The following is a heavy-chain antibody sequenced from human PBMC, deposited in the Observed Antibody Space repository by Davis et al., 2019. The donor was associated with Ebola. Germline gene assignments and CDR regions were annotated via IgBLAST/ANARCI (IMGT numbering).Heavy chain of an antibody. CDR2: INTNTGNP. D-gene: IGHD3-10*01. Sequence: SVQVSRKASRYTFTSYAMNRVRQPPGQGLEWMGWINTNTGNPTYAQGFTGRFVFSLDTSVSTAYLQISSLKAEDTAVYYCARGVTMVRGALLANWFDPWGQGTLVTVSS. CDR3: ARGVTMVRGALLANWFDP. J-gene: IGHJ5*02. V-gene: IGHV7-4-1*02. CDR1: RYTFTSYA.